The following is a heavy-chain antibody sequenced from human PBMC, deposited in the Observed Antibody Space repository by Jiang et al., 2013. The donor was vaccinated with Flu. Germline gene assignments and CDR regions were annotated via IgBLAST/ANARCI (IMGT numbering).Heavy chain of an antibody. V-gene: IGHV4-39*01. J-gene: IGHJ5*02. CDR3: ARHVALRWFDP. CDR2: IYSSGST. Sequence: ETLSLTCTVSGGSISSSNYYWGWIRQPPGKGLEWIGSIYSSGSTFYNPSLKSRVTISVDTSKNQFSLKLTSVTAADTAVYYCARHVALRWFDPWGQGPLVTVSS. CDR1: GGSISSSNYY.